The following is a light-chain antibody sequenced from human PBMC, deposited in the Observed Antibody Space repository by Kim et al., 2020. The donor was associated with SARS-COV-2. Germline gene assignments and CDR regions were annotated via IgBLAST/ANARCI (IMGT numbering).Light chain of an antibody. CDR1: QNIRSN. CDR3: QQSYTNPPT. Sequence: DIQMTQSPSSLSASVGDRVTITCRASQNIRSNLNWYQQKPGTAPKLLIYTTSNLQSGVPSRFSGSGSATDFTLTISSLQPEDFATYYCQQSYTNPPTFGQGTKVDIK. CDR2: TTS. V-gene: IGKV1-39*01. J-gene: IGKJ1*01.